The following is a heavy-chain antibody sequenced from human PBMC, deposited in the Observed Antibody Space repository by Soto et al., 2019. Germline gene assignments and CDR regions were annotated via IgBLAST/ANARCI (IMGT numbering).Heavy chain of an antibody. CDR2: IFYSGNT. CDR3: ARASAYTAADFDY. Sequence: PSETLSLTCTVSGGSIRSGDYYWCWIRQPPGKGLEWIGNIFYSGNTHYNPALSSRLSISLDTSKNQFSLKLTSVTVADTAVYYCARASAYTAADFDYWGQGTLVTVS. CDR1: GGSIRSGDYY. J-gene: IGHJ4*02. D-gene: IGHD2-15*01. V-gene: IGHV4-30-4*01.